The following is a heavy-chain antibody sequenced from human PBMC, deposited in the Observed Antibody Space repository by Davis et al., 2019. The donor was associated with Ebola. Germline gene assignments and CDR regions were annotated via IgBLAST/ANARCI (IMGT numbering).Heavy chain of an antibody. CDR3: ARGRYGSGWDGMDV. V-gene: IGHV1-69*04. D-gene: IGHD3-10*01. CDR2: IIPILGIA. J-gene: IGHJ6*02. CDR1: GGTFSSYA. Sequence: AASVKVSCKASGGTFSSYAISWVRQAPGQGLEWMGRIIPILGIANYAQKFQGRVTITADKSTSTVYMELSSLRSEDTAVYYCARGRYGSGWDGMDVWGQGTTVTVSS.